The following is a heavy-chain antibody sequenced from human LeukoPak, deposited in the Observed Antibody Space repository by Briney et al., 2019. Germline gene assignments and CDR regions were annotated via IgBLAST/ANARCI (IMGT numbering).Heavy chain of an antibody. D-gene: IGHD2-15*01. V-gene: IGHV3-23*01. CDR1: GFTFSSYA. Sequence: GGSLRLSCAASGFTFSSYAMSWVRQAPGKGLEWVSAISGSGGSTYYADSVKGRFTISRDNSKNTRYLQMNSLRAEDTAVYYCARIFQGYCSGGSCYIHYWGQGTLVTVSS. J-gene: IGHJ4*02. CDR2: ISGSGGST. CDR3: ARIFQGYCSGGSCYIHY.